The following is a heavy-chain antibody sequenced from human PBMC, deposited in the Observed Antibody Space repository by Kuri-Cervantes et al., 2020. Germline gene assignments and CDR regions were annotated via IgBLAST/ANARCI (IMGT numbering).Heavy chain of an antibody. CDR1: GYSISSGYY. Sequence: SETLSLTCAVSGYSISSGYYWGWIRQPPGKGLEWIGSIYHSGSTYYNPSLKSRGTISVDTSKNQFSLKLSSVTAADTAVYYCARGKPGYCSGGSCSYYFDYWGQGTLVTVSS. J-gene: IGHJ4*02. CDR3: ARGKPGYCSGGSCSYYFDY. V-gene: IGHV4-38-2*01. D-gene: IGHD2-15*01. CDR2: IYHSGST.